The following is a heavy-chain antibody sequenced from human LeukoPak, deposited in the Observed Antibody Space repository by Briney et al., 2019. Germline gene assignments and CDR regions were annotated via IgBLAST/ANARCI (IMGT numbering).Heavy chain of an antibody. Sequence: ASVKVSCKASGYTFTSHGISWVRQAPGQGLEWMGWINPNSGGTNYAQKFQGRGTMTRDTSISTAYMELSRLRSDDTAVYYCARAGSWQGALDYWGQGTLVTVSA. J-gene: IGHJ4*02. V-gene: IGHV1-2*02. CDR3: ARAGSWQGALDY. CDR1: GYTFTSHG. D-gene: IGHD6-13*01. CDR2: INPNSGGT.